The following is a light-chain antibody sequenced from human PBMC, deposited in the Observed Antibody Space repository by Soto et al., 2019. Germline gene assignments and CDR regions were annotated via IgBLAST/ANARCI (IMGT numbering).Light chain of an antibody. CDR2: EVN. J-gene: IGLJ3*02. Sequence: QSALTQPASVSGSPGQSITISCTGTSGDIGRYDHVSWYQQHPGKAPKVMIYEVNKRPSGVSHRFSGSKSGNTASLTISGLQAEDEAAYYCCSYAGGSVFAWVFGGGTKLTVL. CDR1: SGDIGRYDH. V-gene: IGLV2-23*02. CDR3: CSYAGGSVFAWV.